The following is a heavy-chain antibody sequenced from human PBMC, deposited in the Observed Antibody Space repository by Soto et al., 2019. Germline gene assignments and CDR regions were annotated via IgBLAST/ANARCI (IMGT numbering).Heavy chain of an antibody. J-gene: IGHJ4*02. Sequence: QVQLQESGPGLVKPSQTLSLTCTVSGGSINSGGYCWNWIRQHPGEGLEWIGCISYGGTTPYNPSLKSRLTISVDTSKNQFSLMLNSVTAADTAVYYCSRGILVWGQGTLITVSS. CDR1: GGSINSGGYC. CDR2: ISYGGTT. D-gene: IGHD2-15*01. V-gene: IGHV4-31*03. CDR3: SRGILV.